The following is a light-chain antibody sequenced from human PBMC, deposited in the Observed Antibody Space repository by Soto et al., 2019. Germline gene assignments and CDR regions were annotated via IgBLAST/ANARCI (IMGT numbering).Light chain of an antibody. J-gene: IGLJ3*02. CDR1: SSDVGVYNY. CDR2: EVS. Sequence: QSALTQPASVSGSPGQSITISCTGTSSDVGVYNYVSWYQQHPGKAPKLMIYEVSNRPSGVSNRFSGSKSGNTASLTISGLQAEDEADYYCSSYTSSSTLVFGGETKVTVL. V-gene: IGLV2-14*01. CDR3: SSYTSSSTLV.